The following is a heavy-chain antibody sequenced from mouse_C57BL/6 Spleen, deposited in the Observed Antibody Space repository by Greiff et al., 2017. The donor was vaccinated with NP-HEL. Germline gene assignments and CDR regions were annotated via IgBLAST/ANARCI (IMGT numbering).Heavy chain of an antibody. CDR2: IDPSASYT. J-gene: IGHJ1*03. CDR1: GYTFTSYW. V-gene: IGHV1-50*01. Sequence: VQLQQPGAELVKPGASVKLSCKASGYTFTSYWMQWVKQRPGQGLEWIGEIDPSASYTNYNQKFKGKATLTVDTSSSTAYMQHSSLTSEDSAVYYCAIRITTVVATRYFDVWGTGTTVTVSS. D-gene: IGHD1-1*01. CDR3: AIRITTVVATRYFDV.